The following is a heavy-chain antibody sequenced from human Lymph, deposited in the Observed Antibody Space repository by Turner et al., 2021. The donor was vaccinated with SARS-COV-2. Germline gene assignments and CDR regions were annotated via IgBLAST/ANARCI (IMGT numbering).Heavy chain of an antibody. J-gene: IGHJ4*02. D-gene: IGHD2-8*01. V-gene: IGHV4-30-4*01. CDR1: GGSISSGDYY. Sequence: QVQLQESGTGLVKPSQTLSLTCTVSGGSISSGDYYGSWIRQPPGKGLEWIGYIYYSGSTYYNPSLKSRVTISVDTSKNQFSLKLSSVTAADTAVYYCARVVVLRRAYFDYWGQGTLVTVSS. CDR2: IYYSGST. CDR3: ARVVVLRRAYFDY.